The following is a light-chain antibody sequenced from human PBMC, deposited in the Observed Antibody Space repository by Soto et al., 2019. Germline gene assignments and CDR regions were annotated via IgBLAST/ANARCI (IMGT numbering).Light chain of an antibody. V-gene: IGKV1-27*01. CDR2: AAS. CDR3: QKCKVAPFT. J-gene: IGKJ4*01. Sequence: ILMTQSPSSLSAFVVDRVTITFRASQDIGNFLAWYQQKPGKVPKLLIYAASTLQSGVPSRFIGSGSGTDFTLTISSLQPEDVATYYCQKCKVAPFTFGGGTKVDIK. CDR1: QDIGNF.